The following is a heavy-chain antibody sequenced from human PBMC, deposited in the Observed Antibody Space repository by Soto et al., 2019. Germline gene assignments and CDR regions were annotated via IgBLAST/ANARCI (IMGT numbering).Heavy chain of an antibody. D-gene: IGHD6-19*01. Sequence: PGGSLRLSCAASGFAFSSDGMHWVRQAPGKGLEWVAVISYDGVNRYYASSVEGQFTISRDNSKNTLYLQMNSLRVEDTAVYYCAKGGRQWLVTSDFNYWGQGALVTVSS. CDR1: GFAFSSDG. V-gene: IGHV3-30*18. CDR2: ISYDGVNR. J-gene: IGHJ4*02. CDR3: AKGGRQWLVTSDFNY.